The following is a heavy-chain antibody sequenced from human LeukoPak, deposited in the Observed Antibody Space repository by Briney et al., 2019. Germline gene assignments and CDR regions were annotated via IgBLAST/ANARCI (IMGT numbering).Heavy chain of an antibody. Sequence: PGGSLRLSCAASGFTFSSYGMRWVRQAPGKGLEWVAVISYDGSNKYYADSVKGRFTISRDNSKNTLYLQMNSLRAEDTAVYYCAKLPSGTDAFDIWGQGTMVTVSS. CDR3: AKLPSGTDAFDI. V-gene: IGHV3-30*18. D-gene: IGHD2-2*01. CDR1: GFTFSSYG. J-gene: IGHJ3*02. CDR2: ISYDGSNK.